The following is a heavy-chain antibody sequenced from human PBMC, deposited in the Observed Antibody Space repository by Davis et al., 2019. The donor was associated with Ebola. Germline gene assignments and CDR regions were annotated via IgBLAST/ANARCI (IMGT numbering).Heavy chain of an antibody. J-gene: IGHJ5*02. D-gene: IGHD6-13*01. CDR1: GFTFSSYW. V-gene: IGHV3-7*01. CDR2: IKQDGSEK. Sequence: GESLKISCAASGFTFSSYWMSWVRQAPGKGLEWVANIKQDGSEKYYVDSVKGRFTISRDNTKNSLYLQMNSLRAEDTAVYYCATSGAAAGMGDWFDPWGQGTLVTVSS. CDR3: ATSGAAAGMGDWFDP.